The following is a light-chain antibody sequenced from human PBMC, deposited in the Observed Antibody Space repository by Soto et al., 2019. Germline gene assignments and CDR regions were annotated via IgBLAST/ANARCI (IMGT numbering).Light chain of an antibody. CDR2: RNN. Sequence: QSVLTQPPSASGTPGQRVTISCSGGSSNIGTNYVYWYQQLPGTAPKLLIYRNNLRPSGVPDRFSASKSGTSASLAFSGLRSEDEADYFCAGWDDSLHGLVFGAGTKVTVL. CDR1: SSNIGTNY. CDR3: AGWDDSLHGLV. V-gene: IGLV1-47*01. J-gene: IGLJ1*01.